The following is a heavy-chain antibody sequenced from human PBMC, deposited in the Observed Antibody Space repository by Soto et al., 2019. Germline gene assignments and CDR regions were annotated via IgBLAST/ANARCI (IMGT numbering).Heavy chain of an antibody. Sequence: GGSLRLSCAASGFTVSNSYMSWVRQTPGKGLEWVSIIYSGGSTYYGDSMKGRFTISRDNAKNSLYLEMNSLRAEDTAVYYCARESEDLTSNFDYWGQGTLVTVSS. CDR1: GFTVSNSY. J-gene: IGHJ4*02. V-gene: IGHV3-53*01. CDR3: ARESEDLTSNFDY. CDR2: IYSGGST.